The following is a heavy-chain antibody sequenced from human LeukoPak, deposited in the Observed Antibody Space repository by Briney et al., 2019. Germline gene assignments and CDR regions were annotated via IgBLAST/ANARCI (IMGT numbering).Heavy chain of an antibody. Sequence: PGGSLRLSCAASGFTFSNYVMNWVRQAPGKGLEWVSIISARGDSPNYADSVKGRFTISKDNSKNALYLQMSSLSAEDTAVYYCARGEGAVGRRYIDCWGQGTLVTVSS. CDR1: GFTFSNYV. CDR3: ARGEGAVGRRYIDC. D-gene: IGHD3-16*02. V-gene: IGHV3-23*01. J-gene: IGHJ4*02. CDR2: ISARGDSP.